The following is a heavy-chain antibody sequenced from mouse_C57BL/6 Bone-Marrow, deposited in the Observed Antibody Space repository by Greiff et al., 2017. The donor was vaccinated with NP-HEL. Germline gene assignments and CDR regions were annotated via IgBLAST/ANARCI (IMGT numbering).Heavy chain of an antibody. CDR1: GFSLTSYG. Sequence: VKLQQSGPGLVQPSQSLSITCTVSGFSLTSYGVHWVRQPPGKGLEWLGVIWSGGRTAYTAAFISRLSIRKDNSKSQVFFKMNSLQADDTAIYYCATYDYDWFAYWGQGTLVTVSA. D-gene: IGHD2-4*01. CDR3: ATYDYDWFAY. J-gene: IGHJ3*01. V-gene: IGHV2-4*01. CDR2: IWSGGRT.